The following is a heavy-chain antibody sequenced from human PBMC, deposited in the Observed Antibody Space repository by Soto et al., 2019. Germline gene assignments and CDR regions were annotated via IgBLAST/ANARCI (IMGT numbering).Heavy chain of an antibody. CDR1: GSSFRTYA. CDR3: AKALRLHFDY. CDR2: RNGSGNKT. Sequence: PRGSRRRSCADSGSSFRTYAMSSLRQAPGKELEWVSARNGSGNKTYYADSVRGRFTISRDNSKNTLYLQMHSLRGEDTAVYYCAKALRLHFDYWGQGTVVTVSS. V-gene: IGHV3-23*01. J-gene: IGHJ4*02. D-gene: IGHD3-16*01.